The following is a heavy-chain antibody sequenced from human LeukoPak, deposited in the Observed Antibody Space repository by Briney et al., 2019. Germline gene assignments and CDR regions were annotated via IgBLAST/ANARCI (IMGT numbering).Heavy chain of an antibody. Sequence: DTLSLTCTVSGGSISSSTYYWGWIRQQPGKGLEWIGSIYYSGSTYNNPSLKSRVTIFVDTSKNQFSLKLSSVTATDTAVYYCARTYGDYDDAFDVWGQGTMVTVSS. CDR1: GGSISSSTYY. D-gene: IGHD4-17*01. CDR3: ARTYGDYDDAFDV. V-gene: IGHV4-39*01. J-gene: IGHJ3*01. CDR2: IYYSGST.